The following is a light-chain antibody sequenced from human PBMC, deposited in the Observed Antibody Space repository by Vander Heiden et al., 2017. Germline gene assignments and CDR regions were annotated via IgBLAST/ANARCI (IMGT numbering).Light chain of an antibody. CDR1: SSNIGSNT. J-gene: IGLJ2*01. Sequence: QSVLTQPPSASGTPGQRVTLPCSGSSSNIGSNTVNWYQQLPGTAPKLLIYSNNQRPSGVPDRFSGSKSGTSASLAISGLQSEDEADYYCAAWDDSLNGVVFGGGTKLTV. CDR3: AAWDDSLNGVV. CDR2: SNN. V-gene: IGLV1-44*01.